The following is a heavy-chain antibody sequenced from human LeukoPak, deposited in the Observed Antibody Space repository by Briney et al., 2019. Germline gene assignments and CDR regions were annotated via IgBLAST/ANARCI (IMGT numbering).Heavy chain of an antibody. D-gene: IGHD5-12*01. J-gene: IGHJ4*02. CDR1: GFTFSSYS. CDR2: ISSSSSYI. V-gene: IGHV3-21*01. Sequence: PGGSLRLSCAASGFTFSSYSMNWVRQAPGKGLEWVSSISSSSSYIYYADSVKGRFTISRDNAKNSLYLQMNSLRAEDTAVYYCARGKGYSGYDYNYWRQGTLVTVSS. CDR3: ARGKGYSGYDYNY.